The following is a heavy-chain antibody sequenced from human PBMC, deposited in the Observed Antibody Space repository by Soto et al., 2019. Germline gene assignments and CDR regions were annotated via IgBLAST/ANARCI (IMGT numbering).Heavy chain of an antibody. D-gene: IGHD3-22*01. CDR3: ASAPPVDYYDSSGSNWFDP. Sequence: ASVKVSCKASGGTFSSYAISWVRQAPGQGLEWMGGIIPIFGTTNYAQKFQGRVTITADESTSTAYMELSSLRSEDTAVYYCASAPPVDYYDSSGSNWFDPWGQGTLVTVSS. CDR1: GGTFSSYA. CDR2: IIPIFGTT. V-gene: IGHV1-69*13. J-gene: IGHJ5*02.